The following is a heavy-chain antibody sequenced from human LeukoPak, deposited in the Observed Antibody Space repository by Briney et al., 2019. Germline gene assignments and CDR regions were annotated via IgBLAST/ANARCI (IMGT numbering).Heavy chain of an antibody. V-gene: IGHV3-11*04. CDR2: ISSSGDTK. CDR3: ARDLAVSGYDPTGSLDY. CDR1: GFTFSDYY. Sequence: GGSLRLSCAASGFTFSDYYMSWFRQAPGKGLECVSYISSSGDTKYCADSVKGRFTISRDNVKNSLYLQMNSLRAEDTAVYYCARDLAVSGYDPTGSLDYWGQGTLVTVSS. J-gene: IGHJ4*02. D-gene: IGHD5-12*01.